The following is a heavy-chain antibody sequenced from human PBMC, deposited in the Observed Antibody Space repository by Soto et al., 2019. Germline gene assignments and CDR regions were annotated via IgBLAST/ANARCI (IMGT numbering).Heavy chain of an antibody. J-gene: IGHJ4*02. CDR3: VRSGDDYGSYIDY. CDR1: GYSISSGYY. D-gene: IGHD4-17*01. V-gene: IGHV4-38-2*01. Sequence: SETLSLTCDVSGYSISSGYYCAWVRQPPGKGMEWIGSINHRGNSYYNPSLKSRVTISVDTSKNQGSLKVSSVTAADTAVYYCVRSGDDYGSYIDYWGQGTLVTSPQ. CDR2: INHRGNS.